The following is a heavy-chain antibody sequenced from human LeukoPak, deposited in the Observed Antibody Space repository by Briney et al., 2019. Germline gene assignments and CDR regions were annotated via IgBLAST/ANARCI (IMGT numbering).Heavy chain of an antibody. CDR1: GFTSSSYE. CDR2: ISSSGSTI. V-gene: IGHV3-48*03. CDR3: ARSPSGTLGTGFDY. Sequence: PGGSLGLSCAASGFTSSSYEMNWVRQAPGKGLEWVSYISSSGSTIYYADSVKGRFTISRDNAKNSLYLQMNSLRAEDTAVYYCARSPSGTLGTGFDYWGQGTLVTVSS. D-gene: IGHD1-26*01. J-gene: IGHJ4*02.